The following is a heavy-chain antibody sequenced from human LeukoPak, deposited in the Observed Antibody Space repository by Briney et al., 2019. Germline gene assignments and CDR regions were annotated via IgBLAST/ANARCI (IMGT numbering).Heavy chain of an antibody. CDR2: INSDGSST. CDR1: GFTFSSYW. Sequence: GGSLRLSCAASGFTFSSYWMHWVRQAPGKGLVWVSRINSDGSSTSYADSVKGRFTISRDNAKNTLYLQMYSLRAEDTAVYYCARTAGHYDFWSGYFYYFDYWGQGTLVTVSS. CDR3: ARTAGHYDFWSGYFYYFDY. D-gene: IGHD3-3*01. J-gene: IGHJ4*02. V-gene: IGHV3-74*01.